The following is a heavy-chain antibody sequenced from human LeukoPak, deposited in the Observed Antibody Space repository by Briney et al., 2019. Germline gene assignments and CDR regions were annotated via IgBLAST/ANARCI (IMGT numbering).Heavy chain of an antibody. Sequence: SETLSLTCTVSGGSFSSSDYYWGWIRQPPGKGLEWIGNIYYSGSTYYNPSLESRVTMSLDTSKNQFSLKLSSVTAADTAVYYCARDENGYVWGSFRAWGQGTLVTVSS. CDR3: ARDENGYVWGSFRA. CDR1: GGSFSSSDYY. J-gene: IGHJ5*02. D-gene: IGHD3-16*02. CDR2: IYYSGST. V-gene: IGHV4-39*07.